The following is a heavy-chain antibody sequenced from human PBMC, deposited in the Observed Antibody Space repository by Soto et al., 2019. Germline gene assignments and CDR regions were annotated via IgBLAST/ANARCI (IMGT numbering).Heavy chain of an antibody. V-gene: IGHV5-51*01. Sequence: PGESLKISCKGSGYSFTSYWIGWVRQMPGKGLEWMGIIYPGDSDTRYSPSFQGQVTISADKSISTAYLQWSSLKASDTAMYYCARLGPVLNGGLRYFDWLPVVGMDVWGQGTTVTVSS. CDR1: GYSFTSYW. J-gene: IGHJ6*02. CDR3: ARLGPVLNGGLRYFDWLPVVGMDV. CDR2: IYPGDSDT. D-gene: IGHD3-9*01.